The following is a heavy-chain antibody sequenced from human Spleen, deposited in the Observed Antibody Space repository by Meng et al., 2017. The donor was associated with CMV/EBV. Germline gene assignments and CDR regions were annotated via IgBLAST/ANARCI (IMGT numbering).Heavy chain of an antibody. D-gene: IGHD3-10*01. CDR2: ISDSGGST. CDR1: GFTFSSYA. J-gene: IGHJ5*02. V-gene: IGHV3-23*01. Sequence: GESLKISCAASGFTFSSYAMSWVRQAPGKGLEWVSAISDSGGSTYYADSVKGRFTISRDNSKNTLYLQMNSLRAEDTAVYYCAKALAHYYGRVFWFDPWGQGTLVTVSS. CDR3: AKALAHYYGRVFWFDP.